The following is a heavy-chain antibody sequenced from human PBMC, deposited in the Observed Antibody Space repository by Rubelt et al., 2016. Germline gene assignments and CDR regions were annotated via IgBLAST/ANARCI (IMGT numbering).Heavy chain of an antibody. CDR3: AREITPADLD. J-gene: IGHJ4*02. D-gene: IGHD2-2*01. V-gene: IGHV3-30*04. CDR2: ISYDGSNK. CDR1: GFTFSSYA. Sequence: QVQLVESGGGVVQPGRSLRLSCAASGFTFSSYAMHWVRQAPGKGLEWVAGISYDGSNKYYADSVKGRFTISRDNSKNTPYLQMNSLRAEGTAVYYCAREITPADLDWGQGTLVTVSS.